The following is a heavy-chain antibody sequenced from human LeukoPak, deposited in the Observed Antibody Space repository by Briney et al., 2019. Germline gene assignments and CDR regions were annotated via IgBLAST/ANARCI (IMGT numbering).Heavy chain of an antibody. CDR2: IKNKTDGGTS. J-gene: IGHJ4*02. V-gene: IGHV3-15*01. CDR3: TTIFRRANLDN. CDR1: GFTFSNAW. Sequence: GGSLRLSCAASGFTFSNAWMSWVRQAPGKGLEWVGHIKNKTDGGTSDYSAPVQGRFTISRADSKMTLLLQMNSLKTEDTAVYFCTTIFRRANLDNWGQGTLVTVSS. D-gene: IGHD3/OR15-3a*01.